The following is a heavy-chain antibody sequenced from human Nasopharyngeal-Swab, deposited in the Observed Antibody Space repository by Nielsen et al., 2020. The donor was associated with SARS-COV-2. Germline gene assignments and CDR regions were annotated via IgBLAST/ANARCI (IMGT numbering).Heavy chain of an antibody. Sequence: EGSLRLSCAASGFTFSSYGMHWVRQAPGKGLEWVAFIRYDGSNKYYADSVKGRFTISRDNSKNTLYLQMNSLRAEDTAVYYCAKDSGLLWFGISDYWGQGTLVTVSS. CDR3: AKDSGLLWFGISDY. D-gene: IGHD3-10*01. V-gene: IGHV3-30*02. CDR2: IRYDGSNK. J-gene: IGHJ4*02. CDR1: GFTFSSYG.